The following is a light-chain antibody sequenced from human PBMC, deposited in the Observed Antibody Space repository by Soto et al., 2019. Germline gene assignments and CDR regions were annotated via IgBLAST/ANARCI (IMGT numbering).Light chain of an antibody. CDR2: DVS. CDR3: RSYTSSRTIHVV. Sequence: QSALTQPASVSGSPGQSITISCTGTSRDVGGYNYVSWYQQHPGKAPKLMIYDVSHRPSGVSNRFSGSKSGNTASLTISGLQPEDESDYYCRSYTSSRTIHVVFGGENKLTVL. CDR1: SRDVGGYNY. J-gene: IGLJ2*01. V-gene: IGLV2-14*03.